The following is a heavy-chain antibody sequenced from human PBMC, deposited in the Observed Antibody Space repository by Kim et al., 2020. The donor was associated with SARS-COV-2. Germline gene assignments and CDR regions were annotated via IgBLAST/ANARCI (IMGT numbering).Heavy chain of an antibody. Sequence: GGSLRLSCAASGFTFSSYGMHWVRQAPGKGLEWVAVISYDGSNKYYADSVKGRFTISRDNSKNTLYLQMNSLRAEDTAVYYCAKDFMRHIVVVTAIPFDYWGQGTLVTVSS. D-gene: IGHD2-21*02. CDR2: ISYDGSNK. V-gene: IGHV3-30*18. J-gene: IGHJ4*02. CDR3: AKDFMRHIVVVTAIPFDY. CDR1: GFTFSSYG.